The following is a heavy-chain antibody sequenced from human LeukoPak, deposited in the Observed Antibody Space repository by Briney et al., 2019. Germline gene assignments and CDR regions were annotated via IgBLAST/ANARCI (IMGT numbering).Heavy chain of an antibody. CDR2: IYSGGNT. D-gene: IGHD3-10*01. Sequence: PGGSLRLSCAASGFTVSRKYMSWVRQAPGKGLDWVSLIYSGGNTYYADSVKGRFIISRDNSENTLYLQMNSLRAEDTAVYYCARDGGFGELSYYYYYGMDVWGQGTTVTVSS. CDR1: GFTVSRKY. CDR3: ARDGGFGELSYYYYYGMDV. V-gene: IGHV3-66*01. J-gene: IGHJ6*02.